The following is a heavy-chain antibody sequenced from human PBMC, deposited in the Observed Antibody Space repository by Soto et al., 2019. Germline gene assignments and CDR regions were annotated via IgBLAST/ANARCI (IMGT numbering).Heavy chain of an antibody. J-gene: IGHJ4*02. CDR3: ARDSMKVGADVFDC. D-gene: IGHD1-26*01. CDR1: GYTFTSYY. V-gene: IGHV1-46*01. Sequence: GASVKVSCKASGYTFTSYYMHWVRQAPGQGLEWMGIINPSGGSTSYAQKFQGRVTMTRDTSTSTAYMELRSLRSDDTAVYYCARDSMKVGADVFDCWGQGTLVTVSS. CDR2: INPSGGST.